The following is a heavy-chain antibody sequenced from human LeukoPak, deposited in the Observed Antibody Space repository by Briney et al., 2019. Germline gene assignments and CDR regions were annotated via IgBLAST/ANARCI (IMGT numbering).Heavy chain of an antibody. CDR3: VRDLMGSGATTAYLHH. J-gene: IGHJ1*01. CDR2: ISRRSRHV. D-gene: IGHD4/OR15-4a*01. Sequence: KPGGSLRLSCTASGFTFSDYSTNWVRQAPGKGLEWVSSISRRSRHVYYAGSVKGRFTISRDNAKNSLYLQMNSLRAEDMAVYFCVRDLMGSGATTAYLHHWGQGTLVTVSS. CDR1: GFTFSDYS. V-gene: IGHV3-21*01.